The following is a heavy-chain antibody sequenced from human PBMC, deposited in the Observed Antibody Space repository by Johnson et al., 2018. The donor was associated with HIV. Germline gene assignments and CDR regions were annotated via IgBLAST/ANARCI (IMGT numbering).Heavy chain of an antibody. D-gene: IGHD3-10*01. J-gene: IGHJ3*02. V-gene: IGHV3-33*01. Sequence: QVQLVESGGGVVQPGTSLRLSCAASGFTFSSSGIHWVRQAPGKGLEWVAFIWHDGRDVYYADSVKGRFTISRDNSKNTRYLHMNSLRAEDTAVCYCARWVMVRGREGFDMWGQGTMVTVSS. CDR3: ARWVMVRGREGFDM. CDR2: IWHDGRDV. CDR1: GFTFSSSG.